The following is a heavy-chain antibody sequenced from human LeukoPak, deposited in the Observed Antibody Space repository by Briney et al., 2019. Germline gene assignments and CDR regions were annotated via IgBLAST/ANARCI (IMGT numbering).Heavy chain of an antibody. CDR3: AKDLMVQGVIITPLFDY. V-gene: IGHV3-23*01. D-gene: IGHD3-10*01. J-gene: IGHJ4*02. CDR1: GFTFSSYA. Sequence: GGSLRLSRAASGFTFSSYAMSWVRQAPRKGLEWVSAISGSGGSTYYADSVKGRFTISRDNSKNTLYLPMNSLRAEDTAVYYCAKDLMVQGVIITPLFDYWGPGTLVTVSS. CDR2: ISGSGGST.